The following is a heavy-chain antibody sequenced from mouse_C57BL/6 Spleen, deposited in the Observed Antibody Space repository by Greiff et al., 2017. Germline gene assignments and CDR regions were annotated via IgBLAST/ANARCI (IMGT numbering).Heavy chain of an antibody. D-gene: IGHD1-1*01. CDR1: GYTFTSYW. CDR2: IDPSDSYT. CDR3: ARGGITTVGAMDY. V-gene: IGHV1-69*01. Sequence: QVQLQQPGAELVMPGASVKLSCKASGYTFTSYWMHWVKQRPGQGLEWIGEIDPSDSYTNYNQKFKGKSTLTVDKSSSTAYMQLSSLTSEDSAVYYCARGGITTVGAMDYWGQGTSVTVAS. J-gene: IGHJ4*01.